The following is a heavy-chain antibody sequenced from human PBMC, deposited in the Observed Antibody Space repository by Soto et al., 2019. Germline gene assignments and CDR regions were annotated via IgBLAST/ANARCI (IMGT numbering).Heavy chain of an antibody. J-gene: IGHJ5*01. CDR1: GFTFYTYG. V-gene: IGHV3-23*05. D-gene: IGHD1-26*01. Sequence: GGSLRLSCEASGFTFYTYGMIWVRQAPGKGLEWVTAIDSDGTDTYYADFVKGRFTVSRDNSKNTLYLQMRSLTAEDTALYYCAKGRLAVGSDWFDSWGQGTMVTVYS. CDR3: AKGRLAVGSDWFDS. CDR2: IDSDGTDT.